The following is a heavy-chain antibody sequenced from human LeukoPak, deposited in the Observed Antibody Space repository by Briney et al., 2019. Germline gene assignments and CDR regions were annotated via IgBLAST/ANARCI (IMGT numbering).Heavy chain of an antibody. V-gene: IGHV1-24*01. D-gene: IGHD2-2*01. CDR2: FDPEDGET. Sequence: ASVKVSCKVSGYTLTELSMHWVRQAPGKGLEWMGGFDPEDGETIYAQKFQGRVTITEDTSTDTAYMELSSLRSEDTAVYYCATSYPYCSSTSCYVVDNWFDPWGQGTLVTVSS. CDR3: ATSYPYCSSTSCYVVDNWFDP. J-gene: IGHJ5*02. CDR1: GYTLTELS.